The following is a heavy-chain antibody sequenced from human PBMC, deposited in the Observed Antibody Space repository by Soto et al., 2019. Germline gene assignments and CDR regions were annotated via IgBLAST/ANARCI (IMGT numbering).Heavy chain of an antibody. D-gene: IGHD3-10*01. Sequence: EVQLVESGGGLVQPGRSLRLSCAASGFTFDDYAMHWVRQAPGKGLEWVSGISWNSGSIGYADSVKGRFTISRDNAKNFLYLQMNSLRAEDTALYYCAKAYGSGSYYYFDYWGQGTLVTVAS. CDR1: GFTFDDYA. CDR3: AKAYGSGSYYYFDY. CDR2: ISWNSGSI. J-gene: IGHJ4*02. V-gene: IGHV3-9*01.